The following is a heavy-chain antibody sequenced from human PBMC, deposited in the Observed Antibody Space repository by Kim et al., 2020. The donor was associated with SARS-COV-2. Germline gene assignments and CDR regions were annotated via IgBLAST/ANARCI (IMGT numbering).Heavy chain of an antibody. J-gene: IGHJ6*02. V-gene: IGHV1-3*01. CDR1: GYTFTTYT. CDR3: ARDGYYQYGMDV. CDR2: INAGNGNT. Sequence: ASVKVSCKASGYTFTTYTMHCVRQAPGQRLEWMGWINAGNGNTKYSQKFQGRATITRDTSASTAYMELSSLRSEDTAVFYCARDGYYQYGMDVWGQGTTVTVSS.